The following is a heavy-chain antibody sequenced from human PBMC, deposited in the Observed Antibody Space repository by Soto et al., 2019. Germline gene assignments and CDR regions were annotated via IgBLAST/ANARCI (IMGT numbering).Heavy chain of an antibody. D-gene: IGHD2-21*02. Sequence: QITLKESGPTLVKPTQTLTLTCTFSGFSLSTSGVGVGWIRQPPGKALEWLALIYWDDDKRYSPSLKSRLTITKDPSKNQVVLTMTNMDPVDTATYYCAHSPSSEYCGGDCYPFDYWGQGTLVTVSS. CDR3: AHSPSSEYCGGDCYPFDY. J-gene: IGHJ4*02. V-gene: IGHV2-5*02. CDR2: IYWDDDK. CDR1: GFSLSTSGVG.